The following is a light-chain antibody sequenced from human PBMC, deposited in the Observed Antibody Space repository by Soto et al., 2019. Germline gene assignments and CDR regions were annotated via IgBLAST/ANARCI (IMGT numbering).Light chain of an antibody. Sequence: EIVLTQSPATLSLSPGERATLSCRASQSVSSYLAWYQQKPGRAPRLLIYDASNRATGIPARFSGSGSGTDFTLTISSLEPEDFAVYYCQQRSNWRDTFGGGTKVEIK. V-gene: IGKV3-11*01. J-gene: IGKJ4*01. CDR1: QSVSSY. CDR2: DAS. CDR3: QQRSNWRDT.